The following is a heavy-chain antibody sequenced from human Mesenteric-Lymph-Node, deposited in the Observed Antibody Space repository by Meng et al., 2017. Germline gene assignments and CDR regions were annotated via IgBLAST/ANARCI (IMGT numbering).Heavy chain of an antibody. Sequence: GESLKISCAASGFTFSSYGMHWVRQAPGKGLEWVAVIWYDGSNKYYADSVKGRFTISRDNSKNTLYLQMNSLRAEDTAVYYCARGPYTSGWKKDWDYWGQGTLVTVSS. D-gene: IGHD6-19*01. CDR3: ARGPYTSGWKKDWDY. J-gene: IGHJ4*02. V-gene: IGHV3-33*01. CDR2: IWYDGSNK. CDR1: GFTFSSYG.